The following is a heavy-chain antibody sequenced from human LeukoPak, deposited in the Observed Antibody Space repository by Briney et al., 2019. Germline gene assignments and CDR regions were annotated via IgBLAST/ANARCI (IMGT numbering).Heavy chain of an antibody. CDR3: TRAYYYYMDV. Sequence: PGGSLRPSCAASGFTFSGSAMHWVRQASGKGLEWVGRIRSKANSYATAYAASVKGRFTISRDDSKNTAYLQMNSLKTEDTAVYYCTRAYYYYMDVWGKGTTVTVSS. V-gene: IGHV3-73*01. CDR2: IRSKANSYAT. CDR1: GFTFSGSA. J-gene: IGHJ6*03.